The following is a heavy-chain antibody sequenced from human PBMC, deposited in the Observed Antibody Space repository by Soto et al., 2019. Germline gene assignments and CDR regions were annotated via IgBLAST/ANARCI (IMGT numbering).Heavy chain of an antibody. Sequence: QVQLVQSGAEVKKPGASVKVSCKASGYTFTSYYMHWVRQAPGQGLEWMGIINPSGGSTSYAQKFQGRVTMTRDTSTSTVYMELSSLRSEDTAVYYCATLCSGGSCYQTTNDAFDIWGQGTMVTVSS. CDR2: INPSGGST. V-gene: IGHV1-46*03. CDR3: ATLCSGGSCYQTTNDAFDI. D-gene: IGHD2-15*01. J-gene: IGHJ3*02. CDR1: GYTFTSYY.